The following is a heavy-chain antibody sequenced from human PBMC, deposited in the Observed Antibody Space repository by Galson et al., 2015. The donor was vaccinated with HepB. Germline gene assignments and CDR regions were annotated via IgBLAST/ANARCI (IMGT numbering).Heavy chain of an antibody. CDR2: IYHDRGT. Sequence: SETLSLTCTVSGGSISTHSYYWGWIRQPPGKGLEWIANIYHDRGTYYNPSLKSRVTISEDTSKNQFSLKLSSVTAADTAVYYCARLGTVSIEYDGHGGAPHWGQGTLVIVSS. J-gene: IGHJ4*02. CDR1: GGSISTHSYY. CDR3: ARLGTVSIEYDGHGGAPH. D-gene: IGHD3-16*01. V-gene: IGHV4-39*01.